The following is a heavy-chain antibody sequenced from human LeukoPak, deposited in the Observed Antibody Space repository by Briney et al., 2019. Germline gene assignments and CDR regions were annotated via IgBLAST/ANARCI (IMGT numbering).Heavy chain of an antibody. CDR2: INEDGSEK. D-gene: IGHD3-10*01. J-gene: IGHJ4*02. CDR1: AFTFSRYW. CDR3: ASLFVYGSGAEAFDY. V-gene: IGHV3-7*01. Sequence: GGSLRLSCAASAFTFSRYWTTWVRQAPGRGLEWVANINEDGSEKYYLDSVRGRFTISRDNAKKSLYLQMDSLRAEDTAVYYCASLFVYGSGAEAFDYWGQGALVTVSS.